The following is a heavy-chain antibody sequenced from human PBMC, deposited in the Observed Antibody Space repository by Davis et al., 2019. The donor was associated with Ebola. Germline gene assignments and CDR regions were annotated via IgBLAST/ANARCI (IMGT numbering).Heavy chain of an antibody. Sequence: ASVKVSRKASGYTFTAHYLHWVRQAPGQGLEWMGWINPNSGDTKYAQKFQGIISMTRDTTTNTAYMELTRPTFDDTAVYFCARGSNFWSGYFMAYFDYWGQGTLVTVSS. CDR1: GYTFTAHY. J-gene: IGHJ4*02. CDR2: INPNSGDT. CDR3: ARGSNFWSGYFMAYFDY. V-gene: IGHV1-2*02. D-gene: IGHD3-3*01.